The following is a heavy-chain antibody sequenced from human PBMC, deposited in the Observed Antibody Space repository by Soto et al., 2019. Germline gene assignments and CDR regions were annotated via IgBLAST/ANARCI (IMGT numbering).Heavy chain of an antibody. D-gene: IGHD3-10*01. Sequence: QVQLVESGGGVVQPGRSLRLSCAASGFIFSNYDMQWVRQAPGKGLEWVTIIWYDESNKYYADSVKGRFTISRDNSKNALYLQMNSLTVEDTAVYYCARRGPYASRTHGYYYSTMDVWGQGTTVTVSS. CDR2: IWYDESNK. CDR3: ARRGPYASRTHGYYYSTMDV. V-gene: IGHV3-33*01. J-gene: IGHJ6*02. CDR1: GFIFSNYD.